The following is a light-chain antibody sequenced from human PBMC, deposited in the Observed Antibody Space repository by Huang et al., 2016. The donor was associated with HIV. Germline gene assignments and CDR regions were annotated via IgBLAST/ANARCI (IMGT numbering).Light chain of an antibody. CDR3: QQYDTLPWT. Sequence: DIQMTQSPSSLSASLGDKVTITCQASLDINTYLNWYQQKPGKAPKLLIYDVSNLETVVPVRFSGSRSGTDFTFTVSSLQPEDVATYYCQQYDTLPWTFGQGTKVEI. J-gene: IGKJ1*01. CDR1: LDINTY. CDR2: DVS. V-gene: IGKV1-33*01.